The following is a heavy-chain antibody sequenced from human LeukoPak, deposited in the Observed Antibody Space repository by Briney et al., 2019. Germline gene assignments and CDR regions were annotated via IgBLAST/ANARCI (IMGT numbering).Heavy chain of an antibody. V-gene: IGHV4-38-2*01. CDR2: IYHSGST. CDR1: GYSISSGYY. CDR3: ARSLVVPAAIGSYYFDY. D-gene: IGHD2-2*01. Sequence: SETLSVTCAVSGYSISSGYYWGWIRQPPGKGLEWIGSIYHSGSTYYNPSLKSRVTISVDTSKNQFSLKLSSVTAADTAVYYCARSLVVPAAIGSYYFDYRGQGTLVTVSS. J-gene: IGHJ4*02.